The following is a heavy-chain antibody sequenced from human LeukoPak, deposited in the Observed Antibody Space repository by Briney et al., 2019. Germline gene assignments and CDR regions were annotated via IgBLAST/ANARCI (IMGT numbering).Heavy chain of an antibody. D-gene: IGHD5-24*01. CDR3: AAWLQCHSDY. V-gene: IGHV3-23*01. J-gene: IGHJ4*02. Sequence: GGSLRLSCAASGFTFSNSAMSWVRQAPGKGLEWVSTLSGSGDRTHYADSVEGRFTISRDNSKNTLFLQMNSLRAEDTAVYYCAAWLQCHSDYWGQGALVTVSS. CDR1: GFTFSNSA. CDR2: LSGSGDRT.